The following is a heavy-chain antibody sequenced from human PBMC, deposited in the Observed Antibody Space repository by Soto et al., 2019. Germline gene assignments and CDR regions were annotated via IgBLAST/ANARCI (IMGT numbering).Heavy chain of an antibody. V-gene: IGHV4-39*01. Sequence: SETLSLTCSVSGGSISTSSYFWGWIRQPPGKGLEWVGAVHYSGSANYRSSLQSRVTISVDTSQNQFSLRVRSVTAADTAVYYCARHRWGSGSYSGLLDFWGQGALVTVSS. CDR1: GGSISTSSYF. CDR3: ARHRWGSGSYSGLLDF. D-gene: IGHD3-10*01. J-gene: IGHJ4*02. CDR2: VHYSGSA.